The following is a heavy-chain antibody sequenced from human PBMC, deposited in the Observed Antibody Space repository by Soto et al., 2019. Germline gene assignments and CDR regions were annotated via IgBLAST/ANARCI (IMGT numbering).Heavy chain of an antibody. CDR1: GFAFSTYW. V-gene: IGHV3-74*01. CDR3: ARGAKNVYAMDV. J-gene: IGHJ6*02. D-gene: IGHD1-1*01. Sequence: GGSLRLSCSASGFAFSTYWMHWVRQAPGKGLMWVSRIKFDGSSTYYGDSVKGRFTISRGDAKNTLFLQMNGLRVDDTAVYYCARGAKNVYAMDVWGQGTTVTAP. CDR2: IKFDGSST.